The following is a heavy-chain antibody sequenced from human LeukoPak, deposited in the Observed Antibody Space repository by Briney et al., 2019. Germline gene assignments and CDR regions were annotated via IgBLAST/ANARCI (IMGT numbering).Heavy chain of an antibody. D-gene: IGHD1-26*01. CDR3: ARAGSYGGDDY. V-gene: IGHV3-30*02. CDR2: IRNDGSNE. CDR1: GFTFIRYG. J-gene: IGHJ4*02. Sequence: GGSLRLSCSASGFTFIRYGMNWVRQAPGSGLEWVTFIRNDGSNEYYADSVKGRFTISRDNSKNTLYLQMNSLRTKDTAVYFCARAGSYGGDDYWGQGTLVTVSS.